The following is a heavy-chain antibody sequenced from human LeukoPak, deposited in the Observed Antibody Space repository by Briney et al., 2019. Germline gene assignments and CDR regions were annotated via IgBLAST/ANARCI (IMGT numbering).Heavy chain of an antibody. J-gene: IGHJ4*02. D-gene: IGHD3/OR15-3a*01. V-gene: IGHV1-2*02. Sequence: ASVKVSCKASGYTFTGHDVHWVRQAPGQGLEWMAWINPNNGATDYAQKFQDRVTVTRDTSISTVYMELRSLTSGDTAVYYCARKSLWTVDFWGQGTLVSVSS. CDR1: GYTFTGHD. CDR3: ARKSLWTVDF. CDR2: INPNNGAT.